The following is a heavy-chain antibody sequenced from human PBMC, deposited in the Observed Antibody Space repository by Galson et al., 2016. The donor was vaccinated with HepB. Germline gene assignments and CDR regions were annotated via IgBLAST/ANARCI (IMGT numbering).Heavy chain of an antibody. CDR3: PRVASPLGAFDY. D-gene: IGHD3-16*01. V-gene: IGHV4-31*03. CDR1: GGSISSLGYY. Sequence: TLSLTCSVSGGSISSLGYYWSWIRQHPGKGLEWIGYIYSSGSTFYNPSLKSRVTISLDTSKNQCSLRLSSVTAADTAVYYCPRVASPLGAFDYWGQGTLVTVPS. J-gene: IGHJ4*02. CDR2: IYSSGST.